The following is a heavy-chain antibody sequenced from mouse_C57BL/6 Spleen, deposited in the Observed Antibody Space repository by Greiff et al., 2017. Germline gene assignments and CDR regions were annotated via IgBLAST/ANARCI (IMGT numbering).Heavy chain of an antibody. V-gene: IGHV1-15*01. CDR2: IDPETGGT. D-gene: IGHD2-5*01. J-gene: IGHJ3*01. CDR3: TRTHYSNYWFAY. CDR1: GYTFTDYE. Sequence: VQLQESGAELVRPGASVTLSCKASGYTFTDYEMHWVKQTPVHGLEWIGAIDPETGGTAYNQKFKGKAILTADKSSSTAYMELRSLTSEDSAVYYCTRTHYSNYWFAYWGQGTLVTVSA.